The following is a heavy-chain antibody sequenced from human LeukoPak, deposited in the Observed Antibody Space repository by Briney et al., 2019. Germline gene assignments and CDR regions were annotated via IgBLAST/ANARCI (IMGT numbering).Heavy chain of an antibody. J-gene: IGHJ4*02. D-gene: IGHD5-12*01. CDR2: ISFDGKNI. Sequence: QTGGSLRLSCAASGFTFTNYGMHWVRQAPGKGLQWVAAISFDGKNIHYLDSVKGRFSISRDNSKNTLYLQMNSLRAEDTAVYYRARTYSRESGYDFLFHYWGQGTQVTVSS. V-gene: IGHV3-33*01. CDR1: GFTFTNYG. CDR3: ARTYSRESGYDFLFHY.